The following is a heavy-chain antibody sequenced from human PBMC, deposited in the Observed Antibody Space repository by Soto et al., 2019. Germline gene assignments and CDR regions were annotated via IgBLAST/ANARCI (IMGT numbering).Heavy chain of an antibody. J-gene: IGHJ5*02. CDR1: GYTLTELS. D-gene: IGHD3-22*01. V-gene: IGHV1-24*01. CDR3: ATLHKYYYDSSGYFRRGSEGWFDP. Sequence: GASVKVSCKVSGYTLTELSMHWVRQAPGKGLEWMGGFDPEDGETIYAQKFQGRVTMTEDTSTDTAYMELSSLRSEDTAVYYCATLHKYYYDSSGYFRRGSEGWFDPWGQGTLVTVSS. CDR2: FDPEDGET.